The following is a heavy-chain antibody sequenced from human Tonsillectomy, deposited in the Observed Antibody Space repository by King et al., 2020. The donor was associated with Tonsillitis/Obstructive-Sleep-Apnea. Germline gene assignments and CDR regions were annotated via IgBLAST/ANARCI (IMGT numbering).Heavy chain of an antibody. V-gene: IGHV4-31*03. Sequence: VQLQQSGPGVVKPSQTLSLPCTVSGGSVSSGSYFWNWILQHPGKGLESIGYIYYTGSTYYNPSLKSRVIISVDTATNQFSLKLSSVTAADTAVYYCERVEGSSFGVVSQFGMDVWGQGTTVIVSS. CDR1: GGSVSSGSYF. CDR2: IYYTGST. D-gene: IGHD3-3*01. J-gene: IGHJ6*02. CDR3: ERVEGSSFGVVSQFGMDV.